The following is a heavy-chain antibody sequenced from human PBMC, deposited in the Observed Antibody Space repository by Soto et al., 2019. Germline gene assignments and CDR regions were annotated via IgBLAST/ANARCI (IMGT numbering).Heavy chain of an antibody. Sequence: GGSLRLSCAASGFTFSSYGMHRVRQAPGKGLEWVAVIWYDGSNKYYADSVKGRFTISRDNTKNTLYLQMNSLRAEDTAVYYCARGPPRITMTSPKPKPNAPIDYWGQGTLVTVSS. D-gene: IGHD3-22*01. CDR3: ARGPPRITMTSPKPKPNAPIDY. CDR1: GFTFSSYG. CDR2: IWYDGSNK. V-gene: IGHV3-33*01. J-gene: IGHJ4*02.